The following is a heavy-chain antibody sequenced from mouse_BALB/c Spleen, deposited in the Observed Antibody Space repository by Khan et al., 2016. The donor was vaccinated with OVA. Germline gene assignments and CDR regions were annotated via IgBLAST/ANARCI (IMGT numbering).Heavy chain of an antibody. V-gene: IGHV5-6*01. J-gene: IGHJ3*01. Sequence: EVKLLESGGDLVKSGGSLKLFCAASGFTSSPYSMSWVRQTPDKRLEWVVTISSDGDYTYYPDSVKGRFNIFRDNAKNTPYLQMSTLKSEDTAMYYCATHLTGSFAYWGQGTLVTVSA. D-gene: IGHD4-1*01. CDR3: ATHLTGSFAY. CDR1: GFTSSPYS. CDR2: ISSDGDYT.